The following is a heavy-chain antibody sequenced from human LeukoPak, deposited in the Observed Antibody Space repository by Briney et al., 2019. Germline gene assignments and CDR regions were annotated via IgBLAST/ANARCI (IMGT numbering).Heavy chain of an antibody. D-gene: IGHD6-13*01. CDR1: GFTFSIYE. J-gene: IGHJ4*02. CDR2: ISSSGDTI. CDR3: ARDKGSWNSDY. V-gene: IGHV3-48*03. Sequence: RGSLRLSCVASGFTFSIYEINWVRQAPGKGLEWVSYISSSGDTIYYADSVKGRFTTSRDNAKNSLYLQMNSLRAEDTAVYYCARDKGSWNSDYWGQGTLVTVSS.